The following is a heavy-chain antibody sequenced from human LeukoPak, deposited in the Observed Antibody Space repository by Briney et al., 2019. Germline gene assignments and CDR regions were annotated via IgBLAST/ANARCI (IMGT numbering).Heavy chain of an antibody. V-gene: IGHV3-48*02. CDR1: GFPFSSFG. J-gene: IGHJ4*02. CDR2: IGHDSSPI. Sequence: GGSLRLSCVASGFPFSSFGMNCVRQTPGKGLEWVSYIGHDSSPIYYADFVKGRFTMSRDNAKNSLYPQMKSLRDEDAAVYYCARASRSGYDYWGQGTLVTVSS. D-gene: IGHD3-22*01. CDR3: ARASRSGYDY.